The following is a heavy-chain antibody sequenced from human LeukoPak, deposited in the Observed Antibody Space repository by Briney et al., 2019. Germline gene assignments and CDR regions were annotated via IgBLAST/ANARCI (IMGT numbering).Heavy chain of an antibody. Sequence: ASVKVSCKASGYTFTGYYMHWVRQAPGQGLEWMGWINPNSGGTNYAQKFQGRVTMTRDTSISTAHMELSRLRSDDTAVYYCARTDVIVVVPAGLLDYWGQGTLVTVSS. CDR1: GYTFTGYY. CDR3: ARTDVIVVVPAGLLDY. J-gene: IGHJ4*02. D-gene: IGHD2-2*01. CDR2: INPNSGGT. V-gene: IGHV1-2*02.